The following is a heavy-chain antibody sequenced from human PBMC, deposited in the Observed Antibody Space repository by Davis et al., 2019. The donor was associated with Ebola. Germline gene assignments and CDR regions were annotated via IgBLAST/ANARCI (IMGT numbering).Heavy chain of an antibody. CDR1: GFTFSGPA. CDR3: TSVPSGSQNDY. V-gene: IGHV3-73*01. Sequence: GGSLRLSCAASGFTFSGPAMHWVRQASGKGLEWVGRIRSKANSYATAYAASVKGRFTISRDDSKNTAYLQMNSLKTEDTAVYYCTSVPSGSQNDYWGQGTLVTVSS. D-gene: IGHD1-26*01. CDR2: IRSKANSYAT. J-gene: IGHJ4*02.